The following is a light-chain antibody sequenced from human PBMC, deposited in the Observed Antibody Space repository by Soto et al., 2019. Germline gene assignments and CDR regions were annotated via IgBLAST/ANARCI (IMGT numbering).Light chain of an antibody. J-gene: IGLJ1*01. V-gene: IGLV1-51*01. CDR3: GTWDTSLRVFYV. CDR1: SSNIGNNY. Sequence: QSVLTQPPSVSAAPGQNVTISCSGTSSNIGNNYVSWYQHLPGTAPRILIYDNYKRPSGIPDRFSGFKSGTSATLGITGLRTGDEADYYCGTWDTSLRVFYVFGSGTKVTVL. CDR2: DNY.